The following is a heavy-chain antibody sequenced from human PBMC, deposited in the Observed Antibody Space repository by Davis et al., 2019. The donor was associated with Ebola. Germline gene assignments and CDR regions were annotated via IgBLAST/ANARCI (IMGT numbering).Heavy chain of an antibody. CDR3: VKDTSNIWFDI. CDR1: GFTFSSCG. V-gene: IGHV3-30*18. J-gene: IGHJ3*02. CDR2: ISYDGSKT. D-gene: IGHD1-26*01. Sequence: PGGSLRLSCAVSGFTFSSCGMHWVRQAPGKGLEWVTVISYDGSKTYYGDSVKGRFTISRDNSKNTLYLQMNGLRVEDTAIYFCVKDTSNIWFDIWGQGTMVTVSS.